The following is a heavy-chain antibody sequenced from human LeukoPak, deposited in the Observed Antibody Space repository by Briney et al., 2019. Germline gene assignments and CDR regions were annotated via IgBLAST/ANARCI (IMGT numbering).Heavy chain of an antibody. J-gene: IGHJ3*01. CDR2: IWSDGTNT. D-gene: IGHD2-8*01. CDR1: GFVFSYHG. V-gene: IGHV3-33*01. Sequence: GGSLRLSCAASGFVFSYHGIHGVRQAPGKGLEWVAAIWSDGTNTNYADSVKGRFTISRDISKNTLYLQLNSLRAEDTAVYYCARDPAWSFDLLGQGRMVTVSS. CDR3: ARDPAWSFDL.